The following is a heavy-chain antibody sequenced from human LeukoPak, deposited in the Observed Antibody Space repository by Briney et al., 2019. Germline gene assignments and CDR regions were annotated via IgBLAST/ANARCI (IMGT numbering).Heavy chain of an antibody. CDR2: IYYSGST. V-gene: IGHV4-39*01. J-gene: IGHJ4*02. CDR3: ARPFSGSFSTFDY. Sequence: PSETLSLTCTVSGGSISSSSYSWGWIRQPPGKGLEWIGSIYYSGSTYYNPSLKSRVTISVDTSKNQFSLKLSSVTAADTAVYFCARPFSGSFSTFDYWGQGILVIVSS. D-gene: IGHD1-26*01. CDR1: GGSISSSSYS.